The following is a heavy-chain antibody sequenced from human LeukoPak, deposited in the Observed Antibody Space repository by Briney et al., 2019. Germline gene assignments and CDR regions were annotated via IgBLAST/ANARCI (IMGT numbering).Heavy chain of an antibody. V-gene: IGHV3-30*03. J-gene: IGHJ4*02. D-gene: IGHD5-12*01. Sequence: GGYLRLSCAASGFTFSSYGMQWVRQAPGKGREWVAVISYDGSNKYYADSVKGRFTISRDNSKNTLYLQMNSLRAEDTAVYYCARDGDIVATYYFDYWGQGTLVTVSS. CDR2: ISYDGSNK. CDR1: GFTFSSYG. CDR3: ARDGDIVATYYFDY.